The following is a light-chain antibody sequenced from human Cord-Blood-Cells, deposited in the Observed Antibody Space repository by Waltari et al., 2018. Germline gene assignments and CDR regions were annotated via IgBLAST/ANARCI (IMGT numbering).Light chain of an antibody. Sequence: VTITCRASQSISSYLNWYQQKPGKAPKLLIYAASSLQSGVPSRFSGSGSGTDFTLTISSLQPEDFATYYCQQSYSTPQVTFGGGTKVEIK. V-gene: IGKV1-39*01. CDR2: AAS. CDR3: QQSYSTPQVT. CDR1: QSISSY. J-gene: IGKJ4*01.